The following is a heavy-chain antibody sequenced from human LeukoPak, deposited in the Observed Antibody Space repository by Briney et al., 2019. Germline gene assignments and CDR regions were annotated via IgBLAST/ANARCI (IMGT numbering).Heavy chain of an antibody. D-gene: IGHD3-3*01. V-gene: IGHV4-61*02. J-gene: IGHJ3*02. CDR1: GGSISSGSYY. CDR3: ARAQFDFWSGDAFDI. CDR2: IYTSGST. Sequence: SQTLSLTCTVSGGSISSGSYYWSWIRQPAGKGLEWIGRIYTSGSTNYNPSLKSRVTISVDTSKNQFSLKLSSVTAADTAVYYCARAQFDFWSGDAFDIWGQGTMVTVSS.